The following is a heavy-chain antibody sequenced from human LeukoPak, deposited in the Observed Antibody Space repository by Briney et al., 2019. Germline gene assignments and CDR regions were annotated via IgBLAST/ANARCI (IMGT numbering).Heavy chain of an antibody. V-gene: IGHV3-7*01. D-gene: IGHD1-26*01. CDR1: GFTFDIYW. CDR2: IKPDGSGK. J-gene: IGHJ3*02. Sequence: PGGSLRLSCAASGFTFDIYWMTWVRQAPGKGLEWVANIKPDGSGKYHVDSVKGRFTISRDNAKNLLYLQMNNLRAEDTAIYYCVRGSMWSSDIWGQGTLVTVSS. CDR3: VRGSMWSSDI.